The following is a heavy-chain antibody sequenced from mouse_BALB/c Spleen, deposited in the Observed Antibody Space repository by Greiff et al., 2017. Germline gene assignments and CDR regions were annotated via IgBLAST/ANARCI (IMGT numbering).Heavy chain of an antibody. CDR1: GYTFTSYW. CDR3: ARLGGYYGAWFAY. V-gene: IGHV1-7*01. D-gene: IGHD2-3*01. CDR2: INPSTGYT. Sequence: VQLQQSGAELAKPGASVKMSCKASGYTFTSYWMHWVKQRPGQGLEWIGYINPSTGYTEYNQKFKDKATLTADKSSSTAYMQLSSLTSEDSAVYYCARLGGYYGAWFAYWGQGTLVTVSA. J-gene: IGHJ3*01.